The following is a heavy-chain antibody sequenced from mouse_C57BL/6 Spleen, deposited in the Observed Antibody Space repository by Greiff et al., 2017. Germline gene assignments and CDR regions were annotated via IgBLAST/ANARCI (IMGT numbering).Heavy chain of an antibody. Sequence: EVNVVESGEGLVKPGGSLKLSCAASGFTFSSYAMSWVRQTPEQRLEWVAYISSGGDYIYYADTVKGRFTISRDNARNTLYLQMSSLKSEDTAMYYCTRDYSNYYFDDWGQGTTLTVSS. CDR2: ISSGGDYI. J-gene: IGHJ2*01. D-gene: IGHD2-5*01. V-gene: IGHV5-9-1*02. CDR3: TRDYSNYYFDD. CDR1: GFTFSSYA.